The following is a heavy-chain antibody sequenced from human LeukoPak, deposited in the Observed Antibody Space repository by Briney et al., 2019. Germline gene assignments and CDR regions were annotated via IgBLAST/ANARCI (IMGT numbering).Heavy chain of an antibody. Sequence: PSETLSLTCTVSGGSISSYYWSWIRQPPGKGLEWIGYIYYSGSTNYNPSLESRVTISVDTSKNQFSLKLSSVTAADTAVYYCARAGVVSNPNSYWYFDLWGRGTLVTFSS. CDR3: ARAGVVSNPNSYWYFDL. D-gene: IGHD3-3*01. CDR2: IYYSGST. CDR1: GGSISSYY. J-gene: IGHJ2*01. V-gene: IGHV4-59*01.